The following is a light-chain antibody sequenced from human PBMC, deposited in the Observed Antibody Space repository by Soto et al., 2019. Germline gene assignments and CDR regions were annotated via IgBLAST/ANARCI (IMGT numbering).Light chain of an antibody. V-gene: IGKV3-15*01. CDR3: QQYKDWRT. J-gene: IGKJ1*01. Sequence: IVMTQSPATLSVSPGERAPLSCRARQTIDNKLAWYQQSPCQAPRLPIYGASIRATGIPARFSGSGSGREFTLTISGLQAEDFGVYSCQQYKDWRTFGQGTNVDTK. CDR1: QTIDNK. CDR2: GAS.